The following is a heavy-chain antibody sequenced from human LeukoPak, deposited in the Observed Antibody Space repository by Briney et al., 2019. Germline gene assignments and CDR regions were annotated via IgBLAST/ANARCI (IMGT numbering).Heavy chain of an antibody. CDR2: FDPEDGET. CDR3: ATDTPLRYFDWLLLPARNSLSTNWVHY. V-gene: IGHV1-24*01. CDR1: GYTLTELS. J-gene: IGHJ4*02. D-gene: IGHD3-9*01. Sequence: ASVKVSCKVSGYTLTELSMHWVRQAPGKGLEWMGGFDPEDGETIYAQKFQGRVTMTEDTSTDTAYMELSSLRSEDTAVYYCATDTPLRYFDWLLLPARNSLSTNWVHYWGQGTLVTVSS.